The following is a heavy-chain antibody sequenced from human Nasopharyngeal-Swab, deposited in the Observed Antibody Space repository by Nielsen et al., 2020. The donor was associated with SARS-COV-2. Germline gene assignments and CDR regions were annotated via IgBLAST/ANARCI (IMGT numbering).Heavy chain of an antibody. V-gene: IGHV7-4-1*02. CDR2: INTNTGNP. D-gene: IGHD2/OR15-2a*01. Sequence: CVRHAPGQGLEWMGWINTNTGNPTYAQGFTGRFVFSLDTSVSTAYLQISSLKAEDTAVYYCARETIVQDFDYWGQGTLVTVSS. J-gene: IGHJ4*02. CDR3: ARETIVQDFDY.